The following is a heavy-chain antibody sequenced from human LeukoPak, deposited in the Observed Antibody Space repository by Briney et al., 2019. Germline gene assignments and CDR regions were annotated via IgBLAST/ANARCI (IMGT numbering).Heavy chain of an antibody. J-gene: IGHJ4*02. V-gene: IGHV1-2*02. CDR1: EDSFTGYF. CDR2: INPDSGGT. Sequence: ASVRVSCKASEDSFTGYFMHWVRQAPGQGLEWMGWINPDSGGTKYAQKFQGRVTMARDTSTSTAYMDLSAASSDDTAVYYCARFAVVITNDYWGQGTLVTVSS. D-gene: IGHD3-10*01. CDR3: ARFAVVITNDY.